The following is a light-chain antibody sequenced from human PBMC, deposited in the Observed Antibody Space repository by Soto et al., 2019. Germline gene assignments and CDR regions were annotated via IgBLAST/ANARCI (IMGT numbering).Light chain of an antibody. CDR3: CSYAGSSTLL. CDR2: EVS. CDR1: SSDVGSYNL. V-gene: IGLV2-23*02. Sequence: QSVLTQPASVSGSPGQSITISCTGTSSDVGSYNLVSWYQQHPGKAPKLMIYEVSKRPSGVSNRFSGSKSGNTAALTISGLQAEDEADYYCCSYAGSSTLLFGGGTKETVL. J-gene: IGLJ2*01.